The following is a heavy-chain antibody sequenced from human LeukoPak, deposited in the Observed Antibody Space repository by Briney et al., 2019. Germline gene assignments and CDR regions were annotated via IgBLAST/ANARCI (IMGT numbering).Heavy chain of an antibody. V-gene: IGHV3-23*01. J-gene: IGHJ6*03. Sequence: PGGSLRLSCAASGFAFSSFAMGWARHPPGKGLEGLSTINGGGNTTFYADSVKRRFTISRDNSKNTLYLPMDSLRPDDTAIYYCTKELHVAVAVADYYYFYMDVWGRGTAVTVSS. CDR1: GFAFSSFA. CDR3: TKELHVAVAVADYYYFYMDV. D-gene: IGHD6-19*01. CDR2: INGGGNTT.